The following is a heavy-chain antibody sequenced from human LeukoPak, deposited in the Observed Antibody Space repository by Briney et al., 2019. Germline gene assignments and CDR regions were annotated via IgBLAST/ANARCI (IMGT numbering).Heavy chain of an antibody. CDR3: ARGITIFGVVGYYYMDV. CDR1: GYTFTSYD. V-gene: IGHV1-8*03. Sequence: GASVKVSCMASGYTFTSYDINWVRQATGQGLEWMGWMNPNSGNTGYAQKFQGRVTITRNTSISTAYMELSSLRSEDTAVYYCARGITIFGVVGYYYMDVWGKGTTVTVSS. CDR2: MNPNSGNT. D-gene: IGHD3-3*01. J-gene: IGHJ6*03.